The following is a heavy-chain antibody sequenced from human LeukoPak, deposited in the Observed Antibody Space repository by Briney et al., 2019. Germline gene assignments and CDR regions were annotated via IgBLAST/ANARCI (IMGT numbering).Heavy chain of an antibody. CDR2: IYHSGNT. J-gene: IGHJ6*02. V-gene: IGHV4-38-2*01. D-gene: IGHD3-3*02. CDR3: ARSIHFSHTYYYGMDV. Sequence: PGGSLRLSCAASGFTFSSYGMHWVRQAPGKGLEWIGTIYHSGNTYYNPSLKSRVTISVDTSKNQFSLNLSSVTAADTAVYYCARSIHFSHTYYYGMDVWGRGTTVTVSS. CDR1: GFTFSSYG.